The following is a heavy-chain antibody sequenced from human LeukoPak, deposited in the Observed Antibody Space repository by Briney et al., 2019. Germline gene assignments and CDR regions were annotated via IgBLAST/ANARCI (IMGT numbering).Heavy chain of an antibody. CDR3: ARDSWTAFDI. V-gene: IGHV4-59*01. D-gene: IGHD1-1*01. Sequence: SETLSLTCTVSGGSISSYYWSWIRQPPGKGLERIGYIYYSGSTNYNPSLKSRVTISVDTSKNQFSLKLSSVTAADTAVYYCARDSWTAFDIWGQGTMVTVSS. CDR1: GGSISSYY. J-gene: IGHJ3*02. CDR2: IYYSGST.